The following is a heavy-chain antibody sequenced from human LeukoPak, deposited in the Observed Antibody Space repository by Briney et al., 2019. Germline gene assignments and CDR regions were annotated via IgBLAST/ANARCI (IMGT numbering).Heavy chain of an antibody. V-gene: IGHV3-23*01. CDR1: GFTFSSYA. Sequence: GGSLRLSCAASGFTFSSYAMSWVRQAPGKGLEWVSGISENGGTTFYADSVKGRFTITRDNSKNTLYVQMNSLRGEDTAVYYCAKDYGPKQLVFFDSWGQGTLVTVSS. J-gene: IGHJ4*02. CDR2: ISENGGTT. CDR3: AKDYGPKQLVFFDS. D-gene: IGHD6-13*01.